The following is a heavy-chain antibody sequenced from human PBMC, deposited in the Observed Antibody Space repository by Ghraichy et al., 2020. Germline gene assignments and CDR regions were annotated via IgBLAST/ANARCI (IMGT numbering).Heavy chain of an antibody. Sequence: GGSLRLSCAASGFIFSGSTMHWVRQASGKGLEWVGRIRSKAHNYATEYAASVKGRFTISRDDSQNTAYLQMNSLKTEDTAVYYCSSTSRDGYNLNYWGQGTLVTVSS. CDR3: SSTSRDGYNLNY. J-gene: IGHJ4*02. D-gene: IGHD5-24*01. V-gene: IGHV3-73*01. CDR2: IRSKAHNYAT. CDR1: GFIFSGST.